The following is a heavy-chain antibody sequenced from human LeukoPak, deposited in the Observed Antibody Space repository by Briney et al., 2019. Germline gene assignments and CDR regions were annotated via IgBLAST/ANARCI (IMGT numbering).Heavy chain of an antibody. Sequence: SETLSLTCTVSGGSIGTYSWTWIRQPAGKGLEWIGRIYGGRNTNYNPSLKSRVTMSVDTSKNHFSLKLSSVTAADTAVYYCARDQTSHPYYYMDVWGKGTTVTVSS. CDR2: IYGGRNT. CDR1: GGSIGTYS. CDR3: ARDQTSHPYYYMDV. J-gene: IGHJ6*03. V-gene: IGHV4-4*07.